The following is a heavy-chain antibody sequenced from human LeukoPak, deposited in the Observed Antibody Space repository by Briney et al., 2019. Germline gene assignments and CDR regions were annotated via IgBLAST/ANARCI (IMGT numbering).Heavy chain of an antibody. V-gene: IGHV4-38-2*02. CDR3: ARAEASVLMVYAIGRFDP. J-gene: IGHJ5*02. CDR1: GYSISSGYY. D-gene: IGHD2-8*01. Sequence: SSETLSLTCTVSGYSISSGYYWGWIRQPPGKGLEWIGSIYHSGSTYYNPSLKGRVTISVDTSKNQFSLKLSSVTAADTAVYYCARAEASVLMVYAIGRFDPWGQGTLVTVSS. CDR2: IYHSGST.